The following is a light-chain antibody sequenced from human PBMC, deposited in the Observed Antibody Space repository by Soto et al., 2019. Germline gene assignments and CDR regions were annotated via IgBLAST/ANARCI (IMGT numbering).Light chain of an antibody. CDR1: QRVLYSSNNKNY. V-gene: IGKV4-1*01. CDR2: WAS. CDR3: QQYYSTRT. J-gene: IGKJ1*01. Sequence: DIVMTQSPDSLSVSLGERATINFNSSQRVLYSSNNKNYLAWCQQKPGQPPKLLIYWASTRESGVPDRFSGSGSGTDFTLTISSLQAEDVAVYYCQQYYSTRTFGQGTKVDIK.